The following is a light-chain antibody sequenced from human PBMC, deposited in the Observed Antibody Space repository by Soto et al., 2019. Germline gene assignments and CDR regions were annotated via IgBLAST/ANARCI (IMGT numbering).Light chain of an antibody. J-gene: IGLJ1*01. CDR2: GNS. V-gene: IGLV1-40*01. CDR3: QSYDSSLSALYV. CDR1: NSKNGAGYD. Sequence: QSVPTQPPSVSGAPGQRVTISCTGSNSKNGAGYDVHWYQQLPGTAPKLLIYGNSNRPSGVPDRFSGSKSGTSASLAITGLQAEDEADYYCQSYDSSLSALYVFGTGTKVTVL.